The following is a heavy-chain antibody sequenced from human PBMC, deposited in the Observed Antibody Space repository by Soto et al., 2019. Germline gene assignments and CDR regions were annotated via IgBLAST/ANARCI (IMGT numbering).Heavy chain of an antibody. J-gene: IGHJ5*02. CDR2: IGGGGAST. D-gene: IGHD2-2*01. CDR3: AKDRMDPRTDCSSTSCLGWFDP. V-gene: IGHV3-23*01. Sequence: DVQLLESGGGLVQPGGSLRLSCAASGFTLRNYAMAWVRQAPGKGLGWVSTIGGGGASTYYADSVKGRFTISRDNSKNTLYLRLNSLRAEDTAVYYCAKDRMDPRTDCSSTSCLGWFDPWGQGTLVTVSA. CDR1: GFTLRNYA.